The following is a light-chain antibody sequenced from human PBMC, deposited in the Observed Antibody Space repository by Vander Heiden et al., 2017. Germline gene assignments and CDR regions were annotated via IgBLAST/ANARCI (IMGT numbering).Light chain of an antibody. V-gene: IGLV2-14*01. Sequence: SPGQSITISCTGTSSDVGGYNYVSWYQQHPGKAPKLMIYEVSNRPSGVSNRFSGSKSGNTASLTISGLQAEDEADYYCSSYTSSSTLFGTGTKVTVL. CDR3: SSYTSSSTL. J-gene: IGLJ1*01. CDR2: EVS. CDR1: SSDVGGYNY.